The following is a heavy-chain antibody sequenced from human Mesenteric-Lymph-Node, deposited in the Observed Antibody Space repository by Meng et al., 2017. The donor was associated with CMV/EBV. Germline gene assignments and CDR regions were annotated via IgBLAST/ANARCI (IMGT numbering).Heavy chain of an antibody. CDR2: ISGTSSYI. Sequence: SGFTFDTSTMNWVRQAPGKGLEWVASISGTSSYIYYADSLRGRFTISRDNAKNSLYLRMDSLRAEDTAVYYCARGLGAQRGWVFDYWGQGTLVTVSS. J-gene: IGHJ4*02. CDR3: ARGLGAQRGWVFDY. V-gene: IGHV3-21*01. CDR1: GFTFDTST. D-gene: IGHD3-10*01.